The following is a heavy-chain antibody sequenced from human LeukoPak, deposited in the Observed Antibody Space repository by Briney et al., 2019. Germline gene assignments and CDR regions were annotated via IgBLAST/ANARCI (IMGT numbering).Heavy chain of an antibody. D-gene: IGHD4-11*01. Sequence: AGSLRPSCTASGLTVSSNYMSWVRQAPGKGLGWVSVIYSGGSTHYADSVTGRFTISRDNSKNTLYLQLNSLRAKDAAVSYCGRGVRGDYSDYCSQHCGQGNLVTVSS. CDR1: GLTVSSNY. CDR3: GRGVRGDYSDYCSQH. J-gene: IGHJ1*01. V-gene: IGHV3-66*01. CDR2: IYSGGST.